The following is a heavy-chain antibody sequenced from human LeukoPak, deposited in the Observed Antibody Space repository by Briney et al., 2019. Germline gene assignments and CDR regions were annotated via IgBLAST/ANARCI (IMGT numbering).Heavy chain of an antibody. Sequence: PGGSLRLSCAASGFTFNNYWMSWVRQAPGKGLEWVANIKQDGSEKYYVDSVKGRFTISRDNAKNSLYLQMNSLRAEDTAVYYCARVGGEYVVSDYWGQGTLVTVSS. D-gene: IGHD3-16*01. CDR2: IKQDGSEK. CDR1: GFTFNNYW. V-gene: IGHV3-7*01. CDR3: ARVGGEYVVSDY. J-gene: IGHJ4*02.